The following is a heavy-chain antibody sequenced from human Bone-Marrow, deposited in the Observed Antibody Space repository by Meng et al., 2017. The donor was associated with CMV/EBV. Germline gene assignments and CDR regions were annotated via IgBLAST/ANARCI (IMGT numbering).Heavy chain of an antibody. CDR3: AKNWGGWYWYFDL. CDR2: ISSSGSTI. D-gene: IGHD3-16*01. CDR1: GFTFGDYY. Sequence: GESLKISCAASGFTFGDYYMSWIRQAPGKGLEWVSYISSSGSTIYYADSVKGRFTISRDNAKNSLYLQMNSLRAEDTAVYYCAKNWGGWYWYFDLWGRGTLVTVSS. V-gene: IGHV3-11*01. J-gene: IGHJ2*01.